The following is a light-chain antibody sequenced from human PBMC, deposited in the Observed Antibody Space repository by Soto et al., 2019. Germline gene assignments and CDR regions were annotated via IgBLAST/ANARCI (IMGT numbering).Light chain of an antibody. CDR1: LTIGDS. Sequence: DIRMNQSPSSLSASVGDRVTITCRASLTIGDSLSWFQQKVGKPPTLLIYGASALQSGVPARFSGSGSGTDFTLTINNMQREDFATYYCQQTYNLPRTFGQGTKVDIK. CDR2: GAS. V-gene: IGKV1-39*01. CDR3: QQTYNLPRT. J-gene: IGKJ1*01.